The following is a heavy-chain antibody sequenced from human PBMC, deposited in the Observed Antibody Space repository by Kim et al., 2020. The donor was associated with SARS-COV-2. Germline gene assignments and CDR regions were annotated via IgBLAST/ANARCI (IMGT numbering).Heavy chain of an antibody. D-gene: IGHD6-13*01. J-gene: IGHJ4*02. CDR3: AKGHGSSWQHGSPHFDY. V-gene: IGHV3-9*01. Sequence: GGSLRLSCAASGFTFDDYAMHWVRQAPGKGLEWVSGISWNSGSIGYADSVKGRFTISRDNAKNSLYLQMNSLRAEDTALYYCAKGHGSSWQHGSPHFDYWGQGTLVTVSS. CDR1: GFTFDDYA. CDR2: ISWNSGSI.